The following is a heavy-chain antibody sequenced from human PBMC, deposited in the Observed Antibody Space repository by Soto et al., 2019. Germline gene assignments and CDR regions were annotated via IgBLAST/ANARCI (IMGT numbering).Heavy chain of an antibody. CDR2: IFPGGST. CDR1: GFTFSTYT. Sequence: GGSLRLSCAASGFTFSTYTMNWVRQAPGKGLEWVAGIFPGGSTYYANSVKGRFTISRDHSQSGVFLQMSSLRDEDTAMYYCVRRGKEYTRSYWFDPWGQGTQVTVSS. D-gene: IGHD6-6*01. V-gene: IGHV3-23*03. J-gene: IGHJ5*02. CDR3: VRRGKEYTRSYWFDP.